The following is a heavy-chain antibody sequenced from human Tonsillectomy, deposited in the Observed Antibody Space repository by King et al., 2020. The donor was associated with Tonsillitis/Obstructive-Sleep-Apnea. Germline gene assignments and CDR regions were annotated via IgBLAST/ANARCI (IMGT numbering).Heavy chain of an antibody. Sequence: VQLQQWGAGLLKPSETLSLTCAVYGGSFSDDSWTWIRQPPGKGLEWIGEINHSGGTNYNPSLKSRVTISVDTSNNQFSLKVTSVTAADTAVYYCARDPWDSSGDYYAAFDIWGQGTMVTVSS. CDR2: INHSGGT. CDR3: ARDPWDSSGDYYAAFDI. V-gene: IGHV4-34*01. D-gene: IGHD3-22*01. CDR1: GGSFSDDS. J-gene: IGHJ3*02.